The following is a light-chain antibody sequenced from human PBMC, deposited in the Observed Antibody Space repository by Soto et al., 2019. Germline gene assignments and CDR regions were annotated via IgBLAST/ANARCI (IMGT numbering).Light chain of an antibody. V-gene: IGKV3-20*01. CDR3: QQYGGSPWT. Sequence: EVVLTRSPGTLSVSPGEGATLSCRASQRISISYLAWYQQKPGQAPRLLIYGSPTRATGIPDRFSGSGSETDFTLTISRLEPEDFAVYYCQQYGGSPWTFGQGTEVDI. J-gene: IGKJ1*01. CDR1: QRISISY. CDR2: GSP.